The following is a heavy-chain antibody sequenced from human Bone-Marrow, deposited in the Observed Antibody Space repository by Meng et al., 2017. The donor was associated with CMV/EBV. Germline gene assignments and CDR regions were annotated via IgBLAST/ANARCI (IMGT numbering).Heavy chain of an antibody. V-gene: IGHV3-23*01. CDR2: ISGSGGST. J-gene: IGHJ6*02. CDR3: ARAGYSSGWWGLDV. D-gene: IGHD6-19*01. Sequence: GESLKISCAASGFTFSSYAMSWVRQAPGKGLEWVSAISGSGGSTYYADSVKGRFTISRDNAKNSLYLQMNSLRAEDTAVYYCARAGYSSGWWGLDVWGQGTTVTVSS. CDR1: GFTFSSYA.